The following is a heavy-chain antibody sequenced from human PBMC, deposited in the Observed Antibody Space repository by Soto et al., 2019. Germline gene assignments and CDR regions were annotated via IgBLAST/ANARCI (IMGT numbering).Heavy chain of an antibody. CDR2: LYDLDGS. CDR3: ATWHEREHAYDV. CDR1: GFTISGKKY. Sequence: DVQLVESGGGLIQPGESLRLSCAASGFTISGKKYVAWVRQAPGKGLEWVSALYDLDGSFYAASVKGRVTTPSDSSKTTVYLRMNDLRPDNTAVYYCATWHEREHAYDVWGQGTTVTVSS. J-gene: IGHJ3*01. V-gene: IGHV3-53*01. D-gene: IGHD1-1*01.